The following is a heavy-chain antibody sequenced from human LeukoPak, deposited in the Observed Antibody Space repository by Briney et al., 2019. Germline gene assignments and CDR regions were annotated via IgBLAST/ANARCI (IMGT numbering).Heavy chain of an antibody. V-gene: IGHV3-23*01. CDR1: GFTFNDFA. Sequence: GGSLRLSCAASGFTFNDFAMTWVRQAPGKGLEWVSSIGDAGTCYADSVNVRFTISRDNSKNMLYLQLNSLRAGDTAMYYCAKNLGPFDVRGQGTMVSVSS. CDR3: AKNLGPFDV. J-gene: IGHJ3*01. CDR2: IGDAGT. D-gene: IGHD3-16*01.